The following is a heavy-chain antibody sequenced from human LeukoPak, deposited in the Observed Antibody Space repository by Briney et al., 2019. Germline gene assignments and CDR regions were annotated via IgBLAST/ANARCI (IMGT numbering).Heavy chain of an antibody. J-gene: IGHJ4*02. CDR3: ARGPLWFGELEYY. D-gene: IGHD3-10*01. CDR2: INPNSGGT. Sequence: ASVNVSCKASGHTFTSYGISWVRQAPGQGLEWMGWINPNSGGTNYAQKFQGRVTMTRDTSISTAYMELSRLRSDDTAVYYCARGPLWFGELEYYWGQGTLVTVSS. V-gene: IGHV1-2*02. CDR1: GHTFTSYG.